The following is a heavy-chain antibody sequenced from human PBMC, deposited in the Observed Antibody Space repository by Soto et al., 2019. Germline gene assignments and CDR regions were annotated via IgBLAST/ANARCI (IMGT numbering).Heavy chain of an antibody. CDR2: IYYSGST. Sequence: QVQLQESGPGLVKPSETLSLTCTVSCGSISSYYWSWIRQPPGKGLEWIGYIYYSGSTNYNPSLESRLPISVDTSKNQFSLKWSSLTAADTAVYYSAIHGYDSSGHYLYYFDYWGQGTLVTVSS. CDR1: CGSISSYY. D-gene: IGHD3-22*01. J-gene: IGHJ4*02. CDR3: AIHGYDSSGHYLYYFDY. V-gene: IGHV4-59*08.